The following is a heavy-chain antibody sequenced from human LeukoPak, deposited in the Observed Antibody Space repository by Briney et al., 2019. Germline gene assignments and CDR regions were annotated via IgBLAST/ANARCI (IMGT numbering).Heavy chain of an antibody. CDR1: VYTLTSYY. Sequence: ASVTVSYKPSVYTLTSYYMHWVRQAPGHGLEWIGWINPNSGGTNYAQKFQGRVTMTRDTSISTAYMELSRLRSDDTAVYYCATSRYGGNSLGSAFDIWGQGTMVTVSS. CDR3: ATSRYGGNSLGSAFDI. J-gene: IGHJ3*02. V-gene: IGHV1-2*02. D-gene: IGHD4-23*01. CDR2: INPNSGGT.